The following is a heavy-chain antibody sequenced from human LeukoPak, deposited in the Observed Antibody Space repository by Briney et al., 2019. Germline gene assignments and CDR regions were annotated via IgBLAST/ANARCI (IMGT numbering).Heavy chain of an antibody. J-gene: IGHJ4*02. V-gene: IGHV4-38-2*02. CDR3: ARDVGYSGSYYDY. D-gene: IGHD1-26*01. CDR1: GYSISSGYY. CDR2: IYHSGST. Sequence: SETLSLTCTVSGYSISSGYYWGWIRQPPGKGLEWIGSIYHSGSTYYNPSLKSRVTISVDTSKNQFSLKLSSVTAADTAVYYCARDVGYSGSYYDYWGQGTLVTVSS.